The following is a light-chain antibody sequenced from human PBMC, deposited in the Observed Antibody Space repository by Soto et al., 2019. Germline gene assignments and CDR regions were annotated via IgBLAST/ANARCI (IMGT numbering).Light chain of an antibody. CDR3: QQYGSPPVT. V-gene: IGKV3-20*01. CDR2: GAS. J-gene: IGKJ1*01. CDR1: QSVSISY. Sequence: EIVLTQSPGTLSLSPGERATLSCRASQSVSISYLAWYQQKPGQAPRLLIYGASSRATGIPDRFSGSGSGTDFTLTISRLEPEDFAVYYCQQYGSPPVTFGQGTKVEIK.